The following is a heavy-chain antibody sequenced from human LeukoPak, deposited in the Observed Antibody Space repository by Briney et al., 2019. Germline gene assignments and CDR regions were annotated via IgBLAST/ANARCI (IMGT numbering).Heavy chain of an antibody. CDR3: ARDGASFDY. D-gene: IGHD4/OR15-4a*01. CDR1: GFTFSGYW. J-gene: IGHJ4*02. CDR2: IKEDGSQK. Sequence: GGSLRLSCAASGFTFSGYWMSWVRQAPGMGLEWVANIKEDGSQKYCVDSVKGRFTISRDNAQNSLYLQMNSLRAEDTAVYYCARDGASFDYWGQGTLVTVSS. V-gene: IGHV3-7*01.